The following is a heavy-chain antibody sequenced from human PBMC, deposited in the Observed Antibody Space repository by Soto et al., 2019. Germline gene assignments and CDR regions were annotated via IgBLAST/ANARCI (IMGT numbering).Heavy chain of an antibody. CDR2: IIPIFGTA. CDR3: ARRPPSSAYSGNHVFDY. J-gene: IGHJ4*02. V-gene: IGHV1-69*13. Sequence: GASVKVSCKASGGTFSSYAISWARHAPGQGLEWMGGIIPIFGTANYAQKFQGRVTITADASTSTAYMELSSLRSEDTAVYYCARRPPSSAYSGNHVFDYRGQGTLVTVSS. D-gene: IGHD1-26*01. CDR1: GGTFSSYA.